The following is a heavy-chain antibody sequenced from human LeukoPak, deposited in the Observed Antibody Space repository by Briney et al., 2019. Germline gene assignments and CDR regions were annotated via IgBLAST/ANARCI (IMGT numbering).Heavy chain of an antibody. V-gene: IGHV3-23*01. CDR1: GFTFSAYA. CDR2: IRGGGGSE. J-gene: IGHJ3*02. Sequence: QPGGSLRLSCTASGFTFSAYAMMWVRQAPGKGPEWVSAIRGGGGSEFYADHVKGWFTISRDNSKNTLFLQMNNLRPEDTAVYYCGRDPNGDYIGAFDMWGPGTMVTVSS. D-gene: IGHD4-17*01. CDR3: GRDPNGDYIGAFDM.